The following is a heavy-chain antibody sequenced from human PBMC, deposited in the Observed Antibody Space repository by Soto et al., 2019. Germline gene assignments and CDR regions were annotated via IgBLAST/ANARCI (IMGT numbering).Heavy chain of an antibody. CDR1: GFSFSSST. J-gene: IGHJ6*02. D-gene: IGHD2-2*01. CDR3: ARDKIECSSTSCYPGFYYYYYGMDV. CDR2: ISTSSGYI. Sequence: PGGSLRLSCAASGFSFSSSTMNWVRQAPGKGLEWVSSISTSSGYIYYADSVKGRFTISGDNAKNSLYLQMNSLRAEDTAVYYCARDKIECSSTSCYPGFYYYYYGMDVWGQGTTVTVSS. V-gene: IGHV3-21*01.